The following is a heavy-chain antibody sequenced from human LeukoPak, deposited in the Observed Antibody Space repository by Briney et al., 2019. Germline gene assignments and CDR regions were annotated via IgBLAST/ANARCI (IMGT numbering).Heavy chain of an antibody. CDR3: ANYLEHAEVIDY. J-gene: IGHJ4*02. V-gene: IGHV3-23*01. CDR2: ISGSGGST. D-gene: IGHD1-1*01. Sequence: ASVKVSCKASGGTFSSYAMSWVRQAPGKGLEWVSAISGSGGSTYYADSVKGRFTISRDNSKNTLYLQMNSLRAEDTAVYYCANYLEHAEVIDYWGQGTLVTVSS. CDR1: GGTFSSYA.